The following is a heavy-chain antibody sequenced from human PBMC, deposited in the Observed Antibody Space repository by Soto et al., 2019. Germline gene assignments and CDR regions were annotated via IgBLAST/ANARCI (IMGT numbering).Heavy chain of an antibody. V-gene: IGHV1-69*12. Sequence: QVQLVQSGAEVKKPGSSVKVSCKASGGTFSSYAISWVRQAPGQGLEWMGGIIPIFGTANYAQKFQGRVTITADESTSTAYLELSSPRSEDTAVYYCARTPFGSGSYYVLDPWGQGTRVTVSS. CDR3: ARTPFGSGSYYVLDP. CDR1: GGTFSSYA. D-gene: IGHD3-10*01. J-gene: IGHJ5*02. CDR2: IIPIFGTA.